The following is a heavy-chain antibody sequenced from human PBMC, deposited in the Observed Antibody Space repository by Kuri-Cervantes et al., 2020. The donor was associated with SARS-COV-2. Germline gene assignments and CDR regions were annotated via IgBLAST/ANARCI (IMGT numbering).Heavy chain of an antibody. Sequence: GESLKISCAASGFTFSTYAMHWVRQAPGKGLEWVAVISYDGSNKYYADSVKGRFTISRDNSKNTLYLQMNSLRAEDTAVYYCAQTLIAVAGYFDYWGQGTLVTVSS. D-gene: IGHD6-19*01. CDR3: AQTLIAVAGYFDY. J-gene: IGHJ4*02. V-gene: IGHV3-30-3*01. CDR1: GFTFSTYA. CDR2: ISYDGSNK.